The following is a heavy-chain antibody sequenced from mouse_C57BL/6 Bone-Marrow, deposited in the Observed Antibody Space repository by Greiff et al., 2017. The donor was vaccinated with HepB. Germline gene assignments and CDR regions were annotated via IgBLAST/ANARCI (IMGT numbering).Heavy chain of an antibody. D-gene: IGHD2-2*01. J-gene: IGHJ3*01. V-gene: IGHV1-55*01. CDR3: ARGWLRRRTWFAY. CDR2: IYPGSGST. Sequence: VQLQQPGAELVKPGASVKMSCKASGYTFTSYWITWVKQRPGQGLEWIGDIYPGSGSTNYNEKFKRKATLTVDTSSSTAYMQLSSLTSEDSAVYYCARGWLRRRTWFAYWGQGTLVTVSA. CDR1: GYTFTSYW.